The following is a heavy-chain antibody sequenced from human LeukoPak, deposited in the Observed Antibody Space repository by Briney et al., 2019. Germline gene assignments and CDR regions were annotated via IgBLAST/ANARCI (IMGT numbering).Heavy chain of an antibody. D-gene: IGHD2-2*01. CDR1: GGSISSGGYS. CDR3: ARGEIVPAANWFDP. CDR2: IYHSGST. J-gene: IGHJ5*02. V-gene: IGHV4-30-2*01. Sequence: SETLSLTCAVSGGSISSGGYSWSWIRQPPGKCLEWIGYIYHSGSTYYNPSLKSRVTISVDRSKNQFSLKLSSVTAADTAVYYCARGEIVPAANWFDPWGQGTLVTVSS.